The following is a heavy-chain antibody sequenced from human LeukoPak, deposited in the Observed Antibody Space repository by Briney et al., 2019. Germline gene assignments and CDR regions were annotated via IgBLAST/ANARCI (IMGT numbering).Heavy chain of an antibody. Sequence: GGSLRLSCAASGFTFSSYGMSWVRQAPGKGLEWVAVISYDGSNKYYADSVKGRFTISRDNSKNTLYLQMNSLRAEDTAVYYCAKVLRGYHDAFDIWGQGTMVTVSS. D-gene: IGHD5-12*01. CDR3: AKVLRGYHDAFDI. J-gene: IGHJ3*02. V-gene: IGHV3-30*18. CDR2: ISYDGSNK. CDR1: GFTFSSYG.